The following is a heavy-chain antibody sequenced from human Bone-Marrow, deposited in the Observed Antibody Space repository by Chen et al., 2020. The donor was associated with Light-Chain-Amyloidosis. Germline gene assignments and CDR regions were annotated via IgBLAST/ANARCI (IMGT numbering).Heavy chain of an antibody. CDR3: AKDRCTSISCSDFDY. CDR2: ARGGDGPT. V-gene: IGHV3-23*04. CDR1: GVTFSNYA. D-gene: IGHD2-2*01. Sequence: VQLVESGGGLVHPGGSLGLSCVGSGVTFSNYAMTWVRQAPGTGLEWVSVARGGDGPTYYADSVRGRLSISRDNSKNTLYLQMNSLRAEDTAVYYCAKDRCTSISCSDFDYWGQGTLVTVSS. J-gene: IGHJ4*02.